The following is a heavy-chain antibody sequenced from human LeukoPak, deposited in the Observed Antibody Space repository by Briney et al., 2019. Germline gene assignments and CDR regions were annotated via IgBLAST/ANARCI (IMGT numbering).Heavy chain of an antibody. D-gene: IGHD3-10*01. V-gene: IGHV2-70*11. Sequence: SGPTLVNPTQTLTLTCTFSGFLLSTSGMCVSWIRQPPGKALEWLARIDWDDDKYYSTSLKTRLTISKDTSKNQVVLTMTNMDPVDTATYYCARTSTYGSGTSFDYWGQGTLVTVSS. J-gene: IGHJ4*02. CDR1: GFLLSTSGMC. CDR3: ARTSTYGSGTSFDY. CDR2: IDWDDDK.